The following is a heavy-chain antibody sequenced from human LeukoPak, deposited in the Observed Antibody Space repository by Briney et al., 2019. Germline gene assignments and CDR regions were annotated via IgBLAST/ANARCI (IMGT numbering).Heavy chain of an antibody. V-gene: IGHV4-4*07. CDR1: GDPISTYQ. Sequence: SETLSLTCSVSGDPISTYQWIWIRQTAEKRLEWIGRISTTGYLFYNPSLKSRVFMSVDESKSLFSLELTSVSAADTAIYYCARDRRHSYGSDLQWWGQGILVTVSS. CDR2: ISTTGYL. D-gene: IGHD5-18*01. CDR3: ARDRRHSYGSDLQW. J-gene: IGHJ4*02.